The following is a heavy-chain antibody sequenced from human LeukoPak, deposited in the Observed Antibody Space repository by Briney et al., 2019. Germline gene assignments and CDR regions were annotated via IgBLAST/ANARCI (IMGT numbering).Heavy chain of an antibody. D-gene: IGHD6-13*01. CDR2: ISYDGSNK. J-gene: IGHJ3*02. CDR3: ARAPSIAAAPFDI. V-gene: IGHV3-30*04. CDR1: GFTFSSYA. Sequence: GGSLRLSCAASGFTFSSYAMHWVRQAPGKGLEWVAVISYDGSNKYYADSVKGRFTISRDNSKNTLYLQMNSLRAEDTAVYHCARAPSIAAAPFDIWGQGTMVTVSS.